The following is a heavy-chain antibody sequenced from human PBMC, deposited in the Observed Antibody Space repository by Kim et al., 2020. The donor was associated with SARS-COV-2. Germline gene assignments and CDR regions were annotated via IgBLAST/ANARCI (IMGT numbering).Heavy chain of an antibody. V-gene: IGHV4-4*02. CDR2: IHRSGST. J-gene: IGHJ5*02. D-gene: IGHD3-22*01. CDR3: ARRDYYDSRGFWLT. Sequence: SETLSLTCAVSGGSISSDNWWSWVRQPPGKGLEWIGEIHRSGSTNYNPSLESRVTILLDKSKNQFSLKLSSVTAADTAVYYCARRDYYDSRGFWLTWGQGTLVTVSP. CDR1: GGSISSDNW.